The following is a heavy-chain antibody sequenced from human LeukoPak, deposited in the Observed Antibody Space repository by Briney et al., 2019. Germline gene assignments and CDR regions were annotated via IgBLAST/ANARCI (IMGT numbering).Heavy chain of an antibody. Sequence: GGSLRLSCAASGFTFSSYAMSWVRQAPGKGLEWVSAISGSGGKTYYADSVKGRFTISRDNSKNTLYLQMNSLRVEDTAVYYCAKTKVYYDSSGYLSNFDYWGQATLVTVSS. CDR2: ISGSGGKT. V-gene: IGHV3-23*01. D-gene: IGHD3-22*01. J-gene: IGHJ4*02. CDR3: AKTKVYYDSSGYLSNFDY. CDR1: GFTFSSYA.